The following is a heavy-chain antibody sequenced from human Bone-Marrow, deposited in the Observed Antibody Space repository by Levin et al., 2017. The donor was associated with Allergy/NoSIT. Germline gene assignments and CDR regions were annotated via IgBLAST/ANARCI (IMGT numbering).Heavy chain of an antibody. CDR2: INAGNGNT. J-gene: IGHJ4*02. CDR1: GYTFTSYA. CDR3: ARVKVRLIFGVVDYFDY. D-gene: IGHD3-3*01. V-gene: IGHV1-3*01. Sequence: GESLKISCKASGYTFTSYAMHWVRQAPGQRLEWMGWINAGNGNTKYSQKFQGRVTITRDTSASTAYMELSSLRSEDTAVYYCARVKVRLIFGVVDYFDYWGQGTLVTVSS.